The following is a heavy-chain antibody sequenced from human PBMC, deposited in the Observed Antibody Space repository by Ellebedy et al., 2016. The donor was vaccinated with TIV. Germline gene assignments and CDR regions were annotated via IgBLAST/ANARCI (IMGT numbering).Heavy chain of an antibody. V-gene: IGHV4-39*01. CDR2: IYYSGNT. CDR3: ARRKVTIPRADAYFDY. J-gene: IGHJ4*02. D-gene: IGHD3-3*01. CDR1: GGSISSSSYY. Sequence: SETLSLTXTVSGGSISSSSYYWGWIRQPPGKGLEWIGSIYYSGNTYYNPSLKSRVTISIDTSKNQFSLRLSFVTAADTAIYRCARRKVTIPRADAYFDYWGQGILVTVSS.